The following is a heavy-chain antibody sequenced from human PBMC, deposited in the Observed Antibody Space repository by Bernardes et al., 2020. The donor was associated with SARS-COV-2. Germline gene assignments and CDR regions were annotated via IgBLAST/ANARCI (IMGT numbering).Heavy chain of an antibody. Sequence: SETLSLTCAVSGYSISSGYYWGWIRQPPGKGLEWIGSIYHSGSTYYNPSLKSRVTISVDTSKNQFSLKLSSVTAADTAVYYCARDRAYYYDSSGYLNWFDPWGQGTLVTVSS. J-gene: IGHJ5*02. D-gene: IGHD3-22*01. CDR2: IYHSGST. V-gene: IGHV4-38-2*02. CDR1: GYSISSGYY. CDR3: ARDRAYYYDSSGYLNWFDP.